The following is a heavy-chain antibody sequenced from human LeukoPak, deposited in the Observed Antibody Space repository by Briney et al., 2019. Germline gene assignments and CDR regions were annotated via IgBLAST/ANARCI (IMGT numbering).Heavy chain of an antibody. CDR2: ISISSNYI. J-gene: IGHJ4*02. D-gene: IGHD3-10*01. Sequence: GGSLRLSCAASGFTFSTYSMNWVRQAPGKGLEWVSSISISSNYIYYADSVKGRFTISRDNAMDSLYLQMNSLRAEDTAVYYCARAQSITMVRGVIMTPFDYWGQGTLVTVSS. CDR1: GFTFSTYS. CDR3: ARAQSITMVRGVIMTPFDY. V-gene: IGHV3-21*01.